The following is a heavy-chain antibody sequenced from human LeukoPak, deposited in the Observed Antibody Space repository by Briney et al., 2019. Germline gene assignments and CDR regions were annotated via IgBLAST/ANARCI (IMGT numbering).Heavy chain of an antibody. CDR2: IIPIFGAA. CDR1: GGTFSSYA. D-gene: IGHD1-1*01. J-gene: IGHJ4*02. Sequence: SVKVSCKASGGTFSSYAISWVRQAPGQGLEWMGRIIPIFGAANYAQKFQGRVTITTDESTSTAYMELSSLRSGDTAVYYCAGETGTTTGYFDYWGQGTLVTVSS. V-gene: IGHV1-69*05. CDR3: AGETGTTTGYFDY.